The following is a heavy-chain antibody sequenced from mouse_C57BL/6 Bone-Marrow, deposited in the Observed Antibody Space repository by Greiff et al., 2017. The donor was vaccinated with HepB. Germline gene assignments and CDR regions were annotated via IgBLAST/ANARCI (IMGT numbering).Heavy chain of an antibody. Sequence: LQQPGAELVRPGSSVKLSCKASGYTFTSYWMDWVKQRPGQGLEWIGNIYPSDSETHYNQKFKDKATLTVDKSSSTAYMQLSSLTSEDSAVYYCARSNWYFDVWGTGTTVTVSS. J-gene: IGHJ1*03. V-gene: IGHV1-61*01. CDR2: IYPSDSET. CDR1: GYTFTSYW. CDR3: ARSNWYFDV.